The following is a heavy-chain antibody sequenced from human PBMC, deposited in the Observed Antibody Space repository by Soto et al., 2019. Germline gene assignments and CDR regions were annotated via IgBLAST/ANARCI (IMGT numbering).Heavy chain of an antibody. D-gene: IGHD3-9*01. J-gene: IGHJ4*02. V-gene: IGHV3-15*01. Sequence: AGGSLRLSCVASGFNLSHPLMTWVRQSAGKGLEWVGRIKSKTDGVTADYAAPVKGRATISRDDSKNTVYLQMNSPKTEDTAVYYCTTGIYYDILTGYHNVAYWGQGALVT. CDR1: GFNLSHPL. CDR2: IKSKTDGVTA. CDR3: TTGIYYDILTGYHNVAY.